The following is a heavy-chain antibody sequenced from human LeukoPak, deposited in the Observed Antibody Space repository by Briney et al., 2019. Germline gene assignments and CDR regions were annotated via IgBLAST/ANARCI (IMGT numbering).Heavy chain of an antibody. Sequence: PGRSLRLSCAASGFTFSSYSMHWVRQAPGKGLEWVAVIWYDGSNKYYADSVKGRFTISRDNSKNTLYLQMNSLRAEDTAVYYCARSYYYDSSHTVDYWGQGTLVTVSS. CDR2: IWYDGSNK. V-gene: IGHV3-33*01. D-gene: IGHD3-22*01. CDR3: ARSYYYDSSHTVDY. CDR1: GFTFSSYS. J-gene: IGHJ4*02.